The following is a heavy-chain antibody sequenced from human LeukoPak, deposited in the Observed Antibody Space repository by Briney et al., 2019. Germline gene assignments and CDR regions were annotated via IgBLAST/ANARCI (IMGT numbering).Heavy chain of an antibody. CDR3: TTEGHYYGHHAFLI. CDR1: GFTFSSYG. V-gene: IGHV3-30*03. D-gene: IGHD3-10*01. CDR2: ISYDGSNK. J-gene: IGHJ3*02. Sequence: GGSLRLSCAASGFTFSSYGMHWVRQAPGKGLEWVAVISYDGSNKYYADSMKGRFTISRDNSKNTLYLQMNSLRTEDTAVYYCTTEGHYYGHHAFLIRGQGTMVTVSS.